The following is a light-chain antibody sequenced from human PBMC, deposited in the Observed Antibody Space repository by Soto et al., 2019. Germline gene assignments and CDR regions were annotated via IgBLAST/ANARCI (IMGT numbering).Light chain of an antibody. CDR2: GNN. J-gene: IGLJ2*01. CDR3: QSYDSSLNGHVV. V-gene: IGLV1-40*01. Sequence: QAVVTQPPSVSGAPGQRVTISCTGTSSNIGTGYDVHWYQQLPGTAPKLLIYGNNNRPSGVPDRFSGSKSGTSASLAITGLQAEDEADFYCQSYDSSLNGHVVFGGGTKLTVL. CDR1: SSNIGTGYD.